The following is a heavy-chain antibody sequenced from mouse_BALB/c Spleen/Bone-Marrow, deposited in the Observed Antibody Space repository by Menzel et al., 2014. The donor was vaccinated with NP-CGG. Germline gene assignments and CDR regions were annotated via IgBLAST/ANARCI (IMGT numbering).Heavy chain of an antibody. J-gene: IGHJ1*01. CDR3: ARSTTVVVRYWYFDV. Sequence: VQLQQSGAELVKPGASVKLSCKASGYTFTSYWMHWVKQRPGQGLEWIGGIDPSNGRTNYNEKFKNKATLTVDKSSSTAYMQLSGLTSEDSAVYYCARSTTVVVRYWYFDVWGAGTTVTVSS. D-gene: IGHD1-1*01. CDR2: IDPSNGRT. CDR1: GYTFTSYW. V-gene: IGHV1S81*02.